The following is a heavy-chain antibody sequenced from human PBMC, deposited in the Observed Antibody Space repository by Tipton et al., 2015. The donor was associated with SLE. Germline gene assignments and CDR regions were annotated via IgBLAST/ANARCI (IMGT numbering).Heavy chain of an antibody. CDR3: ARGEDDYHSKGGWMDP. J-gene: IGHJ5*02. D-gene: IGHD4-11*01. CDR2: IYDSGAT. Sequence: TLSLTCSVSGDSVSSRGYFWTWIRQSPGKGLEWIGYIYDSGATNYSPSLNRRVTMSVDTSKNQFSLMLDSVTAADTAVYYCARGEDDYHSKGGWMDPWGQGSLVTVSS. CDR1: GDSVSSRGYF. V-gene: IGHV4-61*08.